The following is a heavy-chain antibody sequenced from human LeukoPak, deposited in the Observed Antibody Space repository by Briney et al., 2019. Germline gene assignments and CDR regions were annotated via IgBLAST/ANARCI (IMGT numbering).Heavy chain of an antibody. D-gene: IGHD3-10*01. CDR2: VRGSGGST. V-gene: IGHV3-23*01. CDR3: AKDHDYYASGPI. CDR1: GFPFSNYA. Sequence: PGGSLRLSCAASGFPFSNYAMHWVRQAPGKGLEWGAGVRGSGGSTYCADSVKGRFTISRDNSKNTLYLQMNSLRGEDTAVYYCAKDHDYYASGPIWGQGTMVTVAS. J-gene: IGHJ3*02.